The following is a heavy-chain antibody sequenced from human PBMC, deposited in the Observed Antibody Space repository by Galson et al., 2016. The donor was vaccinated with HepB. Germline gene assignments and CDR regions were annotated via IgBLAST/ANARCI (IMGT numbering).Heavy chain of an antibody. CDR2: TYYRSKWYN. Sequence: CAISGDSVSSNNAGWNWIRQSPSRGLEWLGRTYYRSKWYNDYAVSVKSRININPDTSKNQFSLQLNSVLPEDTAMYYCASGTWDSGLKWWGQGTPVTVSS. D-gene: IGHD1-26*01. V-gene: IGHV6-1*01. CDR3: ASGTWDSGLKW. CDR1: GDSVSSNNAG. J-gene: IGHJ4*02.